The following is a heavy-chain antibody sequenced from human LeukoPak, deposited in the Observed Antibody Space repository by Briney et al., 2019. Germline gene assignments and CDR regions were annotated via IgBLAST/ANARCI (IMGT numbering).Heavy chain of an antibody. Sequence: SQTLSLTCAIFGDSVFSRAASWNWIRQSPSRGLEWLGRTYYRSKWYSEYAGSVRGRITIDADTSKNQFFLQLYSVTPEDMAVYYCARDAGNHILQAFDIWGQGTMVTVSS. CDR3: ARDAGNHILQAFDI. J-gene: IGHJ3*02. D-gene: IGHD4-11*01. V-gene: IGHV6-1*01. CDR1: GDSVFSRAAS. CDR2: TYYRSKWYS.